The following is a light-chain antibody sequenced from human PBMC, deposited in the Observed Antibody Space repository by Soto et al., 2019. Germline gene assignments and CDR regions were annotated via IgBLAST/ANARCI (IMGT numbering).Light chain of an antibody. Sequence: EIVMTQSPATLSVSPGERATLSCRASQSVNSNYLAWYQQKPGQAPRLLIYGASTRATDIPARFSGSGSGTEFILTISSLQSEDFAVYYCHEYNTWPWTFGQGTKVDI. J-gene: IGKJ1*01. CDR2: GAS. V-gene: IGKV3-15*01. CDR3: HEYNTWPWT. CDR1: QSVNSN.